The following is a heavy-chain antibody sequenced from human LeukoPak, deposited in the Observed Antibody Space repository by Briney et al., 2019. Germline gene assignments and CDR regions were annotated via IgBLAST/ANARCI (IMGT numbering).Heavy chain of an antibody. CDR1: GYTFTSYY. J-gene: IGHJ4*02. Sequence: ASVKVSCKASGYTFTSYYMHWVRQAPGQGLEWMGIINPSGGSTSYAQKFQGRVTMTRDMSTSTVYMELSSLRSEDTAVYYCARGHRFLRDIVVVPADPGIADYDYWGQGTLVTVSS. D-gene: IGHD2-2*01. CDR2: INPSGGST. V-gene: IGHV1-46*01. CDR3: ARGHRFLRDIVVVPADPGIADYDY.